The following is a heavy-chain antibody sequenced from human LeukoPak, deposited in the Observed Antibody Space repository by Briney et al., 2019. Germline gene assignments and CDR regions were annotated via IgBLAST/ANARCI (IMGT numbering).Heavy chain of an antibody. CDR3: ARASRVPDY. CDR1: GYSISSGYY. CDR2: IYHSGST. Sequence: SETLSLTCTVSGYSISSGYYWGWIRQPPGKGLEWIGSIYHSGSTYYNPPLKSRVTISVDTSKNQFSLKLSSVTAADTAVYYCARASRVPDYWGQGTLVTVSS. D-gene: IGHD4/OR15-4a*01. J-gene: IGHJ4*02. V-gene: IGHV4-38-2*02.